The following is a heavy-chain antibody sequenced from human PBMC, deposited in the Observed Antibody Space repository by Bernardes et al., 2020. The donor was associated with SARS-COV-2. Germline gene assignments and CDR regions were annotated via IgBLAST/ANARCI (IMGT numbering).Heavy chain of an antibody. CDR2: IIPGFGSA. J-gene: IGHJ6*02. CDR3: ARERAGETALINHGMDV. V-gene: IGHV1-69*13. D-gene: IGHD3-22*01. Sequence: SVKVSCKASGGTFRNYAISWVRQAPGQGLEWMGGIIPGFGSASYAQKFQGRVTISADGSTTTAYLELSSLKSDDTAVYYCARERAGETALINHGMDVWGQGTTVTV. CDR1: GGTFRNYA.